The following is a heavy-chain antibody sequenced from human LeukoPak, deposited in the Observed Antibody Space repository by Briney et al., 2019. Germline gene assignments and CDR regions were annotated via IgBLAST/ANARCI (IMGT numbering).Heavy chain of an antibody. Sequence: GGFLRLSCAASGFTFSSIAMRWVRQAPDKGLEWVSIIIGSGGGTYYADSVKGRFTTSRDDSKNTLYLQMNSLRADDTAVYYCAKDLGRYRNNFFDYGGQGSLVTVSS. V-gene: IGHV3-23*01. D-gene: IGHD1-26*01. CDR3: AKDLGRYRNNFFDY. J-gene: IGHJ4*02. CDR2: IIGSGGGT. CDR1: GFTFSSIA.